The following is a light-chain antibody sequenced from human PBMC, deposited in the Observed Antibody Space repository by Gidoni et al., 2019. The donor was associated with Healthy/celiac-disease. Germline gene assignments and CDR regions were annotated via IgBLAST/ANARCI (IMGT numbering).Light chain of an antibody. CDR1: QGISSY. J-gene: IGKJ1*01. CDR3: QQLNSYPAT. V-gene: IGKV1-9*01. CDR2: AAS. Sequence: DIQLTQSPSFLSASVGDRVTITCRASQGISSYLAWYQQKPGKAPKLLIYAASTLQSGVPSRCSGSGSGTEFTLTISSLQPEDFATYYCQQLNSYPATFGQGTKVEIK.